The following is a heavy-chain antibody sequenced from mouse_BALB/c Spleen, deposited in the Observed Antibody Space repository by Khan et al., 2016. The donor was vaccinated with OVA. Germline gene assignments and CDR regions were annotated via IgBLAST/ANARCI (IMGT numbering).Heavy chain of an antibody. V-gene: IGHV3-2*02. J-gene: IGHJ3*01. CDR1: GYSITRDYA. CDR2: ISYSGRT. CDR3: AMGRTY. Sequence: EVQLQESGPGLVKPSQSLSLTCTVTGYSITRDYAWNWIRQFPGNKLEWMGYISYSGRTSYNPSLKSRISVTRDTSKNQFFLQLNSVTTEDTATYDCAMGRTYWGQGTLVTVSA. D-gene: IGHD4-1*01.